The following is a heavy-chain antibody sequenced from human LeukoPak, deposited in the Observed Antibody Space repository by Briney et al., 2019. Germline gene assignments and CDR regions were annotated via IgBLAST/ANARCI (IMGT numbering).Heavy chain of an antibody. Sequence: SETLSLTCSVSRGSISSSNYYWGWIRQPPGKGLEWIGNIYYSGTTYYNPSLPSLKSRVTILIDTSKNQFSLRLRSVTAADTAVYYCAREGLNMVRGVIPKEAWGWFDPWGQGTLVTVSS. J-gene: IGHJ5*02. CDR1: RGSISSSNYY. D-gene: IGHD3-10*01. V-gene: IGHV4-39*07. CDR3: AREGLNMVRGVIPKEAWGWFDP. CDR2: IYYSGTT.